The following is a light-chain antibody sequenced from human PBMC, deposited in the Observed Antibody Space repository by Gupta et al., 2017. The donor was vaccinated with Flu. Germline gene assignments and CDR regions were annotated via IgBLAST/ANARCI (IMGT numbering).Light chain of an antibody. CDR1: QSISSY. CDR2: AAS. Sequence: PSSLSASVGDRVTITCRASQSISSYLNWYQQKPGKAPKLLIYAASSLQSGVPSRFSGSGSGTDFTLTISSLQPEDFATYYCQQSNSTPLTFGQGTKLEIK. CDR3: QQSNSTPLT. V-gene: IGKV1-39*01. J-gene: IGKJ2*01.